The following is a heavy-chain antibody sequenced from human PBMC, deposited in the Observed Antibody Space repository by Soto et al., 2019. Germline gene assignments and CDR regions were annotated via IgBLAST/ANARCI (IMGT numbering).Heavy chain of an antibody. CDR2: TYYRSKWYN. D-gene: IGHD5-12*01. V-gene: IGHV6-1*01. CDR1: GDSVSSNSAA. J-gene: IGHJ6*02. Sequence: QVQLQQSGPGLVKPSQTLSLTCAISGDSVSSNSAAWNWIRQSPSGGLEWLGRTYYRSKWYNDYAVSVKSRITINPDTSKNQFSLQLNSVTPEDTAVYYCARGTRGYSGYEWGNYYYYYYGMDVWGQGTTVTVSS. CDR3: ARGTRGYSGYEWGNYYYYYYGMDV.